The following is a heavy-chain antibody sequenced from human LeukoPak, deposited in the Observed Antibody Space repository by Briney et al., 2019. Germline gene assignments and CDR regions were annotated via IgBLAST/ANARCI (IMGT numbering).Heavy chain of an antibody. CDR3: ARDFFWSGYYSNWFDP. D-gene: IGHD3-3*01. V-gene: IGHV1-2*02. CDR2: INPNSGGT. Sequence: ASVKVSCKASGYTFTGYYMHWVRQAPGQGLEWMGWINPNSGGTNYAQKFQGRVTMTRDTSTSTVYMELSSLRSEDTAVYYCARDFFWSGYYSNWFDPWGQGTLVTVSS. CDR1: GYTFTGYY. J-gene: IGHJ5*02.